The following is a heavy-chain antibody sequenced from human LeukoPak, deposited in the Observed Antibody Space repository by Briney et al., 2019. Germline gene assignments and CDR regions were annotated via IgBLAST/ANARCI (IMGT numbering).Heavy chain of an antibody. V-gene: IGHV1-18*04. CDR1: GYTFTGYY. CDR3: ARIVVVPAALDY. Sequence: ASVKVSCKASGYTFTGYYMHWVRQAPGQGLEWMGWINPNSGNTNYAQKLQGRVTMATDTSTSTAYMELRSLRPDDTAVYYCARIVVVPAALDYWGQGTLVSVSS. J-gene: IGHJ4*02. D-gene: IGHD2-2*01. CDR2: INPNSGNT.